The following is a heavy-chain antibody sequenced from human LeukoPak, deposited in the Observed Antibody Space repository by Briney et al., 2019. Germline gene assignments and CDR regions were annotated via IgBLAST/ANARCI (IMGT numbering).Heavy chain of an antibody. Sequence: PSGGSLRLSCAASGFKFDDYGMSWVRQGPGKGLEWVSGTSGNGVSTGYAGSVKGRFTISRDSANNSLYLEMNSLRDEDTALYYCARVRAYDLWSGFYRDDYYYYMDVWGKGTTVTVSS. CDR1: GFKFDDYG. J-gene: IGHJ6*03. D-gene: IGHD3-3*01. CDR3: ARVRAYDLWSGFYRDDYYYYMDV. V-gene: IGHV3-20*04. CDR2: TSGNGVST.